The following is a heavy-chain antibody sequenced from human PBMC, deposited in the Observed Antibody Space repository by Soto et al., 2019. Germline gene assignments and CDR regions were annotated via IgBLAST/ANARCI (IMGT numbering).Heavy chain of an antibody. V-gene: IGHV1-3*01. CDR3: ARDWGNYYYGMDV. CDR1: GYTFTTYA. Sequence: GASLKVSCKASGYTFTTYAMHWVRQAPGQSLEWMGWINADNGNTKYSQKFQGRVTITRDTSASTAHMEVSSLRSEDTAVYYCARDWGNYYYGMDVWGQGTTVNVSS. J-gene: IGHJ6*02. CDR2: INADNGNT. D-gene: IGHD7-27*01.